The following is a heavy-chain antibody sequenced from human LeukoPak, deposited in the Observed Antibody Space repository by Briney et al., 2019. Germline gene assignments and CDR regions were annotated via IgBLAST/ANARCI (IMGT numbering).Heavy chain of an antibody. CDR2: IYSGGST. Sequence: GGSLRLSCAASGFTVSSNYMSWVRQAPGKGLEWVSVIYSGGSTYYADSVKGRFTISRDNAKNTLYLQMDSLRAEDTGVYYCARDRFYIMDVWGQGTTVTVSS. CDR1: GFTVSSNY. D-gene: IGHD2/OR15-2a*01. J-gene: IGHJ6*02. V-gene: IGHV3-53*01. CDR3: ARDRFYIMDV.